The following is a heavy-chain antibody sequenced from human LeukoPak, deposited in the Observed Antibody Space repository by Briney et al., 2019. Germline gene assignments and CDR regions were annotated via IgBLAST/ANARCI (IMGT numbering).Heavy chain of an antibody. CDR2: IYYSGST. J-gene: IGHJ2*01. CDR3: ARHSTGGQYRYFDL. Sequence: SETLSLTCTVSGGSFSSHYWSWIRQPPGKGLEWIAYIYYSGSTNYNPSLKSRVTISVDTSKSQFSLRLSSVTAADTAVYYCARHSTGGQYRYFDLWGRGTLVTVSS. D-gene: IGHD3-16*01. CDR1: GGSFSSHY. V-gene: IGHV4-59*08.